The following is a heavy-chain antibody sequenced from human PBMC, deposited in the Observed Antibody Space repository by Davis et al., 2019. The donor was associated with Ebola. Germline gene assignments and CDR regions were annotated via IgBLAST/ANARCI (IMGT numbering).Heavy chain of an antibody. CDR1: GFTFSSYA. V-gene: IGHV3-23*01. CDR3: AKAYDFWSGPGIGWFDP. CDR2: ISGSGGST. D-gene: IGHD3-3*01. J-gene: IGHJ5*02. Sequence: GGSLRLFCAASGFTFSSYAMSWVRQAPGKGLEWVSAISGSGGSTYYADSVKGRFTISRDNSKNTLYLQMNSLRAEDTAVYYCAKAYDFWSGPGIGWFDPWGQGTLVTVSS.